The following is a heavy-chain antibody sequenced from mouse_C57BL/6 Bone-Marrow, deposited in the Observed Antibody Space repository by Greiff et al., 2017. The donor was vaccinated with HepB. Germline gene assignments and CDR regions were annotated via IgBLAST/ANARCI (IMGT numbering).Heavy chain of an antibody. D-gene: IGHD2-4*01. CDR2: ISDGGSYT. V-gene: IGHV5-4*03. J-gene: IGHJ2*01. Sequence: EVKVEESGGGLVKPGGSLKLSCAASGFTFSSYAMSWVRQTPEKRLEWVATISDGGSYTYYPDNVKGRFTISRDNAKNNLYLQMSHLKSEDTAMYYCARFYYDYSFDYWGQGTTLTVSS. CDR1: GFTFSSYA. CDR3: ARFYYDYSFDY.